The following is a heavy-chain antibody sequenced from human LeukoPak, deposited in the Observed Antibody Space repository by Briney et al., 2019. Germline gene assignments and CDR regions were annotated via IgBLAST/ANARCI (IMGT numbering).Heavy chain of an antibody. Sequence: GGSLRLSCAVSGFTVSRKYMTWVRQAPGKGLEWVSVIFGGGSIYYADSVKGRFTISRDTSKNTLYLQMNSLRAEDMAVYYCAKEGLSTTWYYFDNWGQGTLVTVSS. J-gene: IGHJ4*02. V-gene: IGHV3-66*01. D-gene: IGHD2/OR15-2a*01. CDR2: IFGGGSI. CDR1: GFTVSRKY. CDR3: AKEGLSTTWYYFDN.